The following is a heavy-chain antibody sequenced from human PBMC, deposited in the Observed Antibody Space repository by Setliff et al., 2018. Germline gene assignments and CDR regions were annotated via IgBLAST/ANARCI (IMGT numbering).Heavy chain of an antibody. V-gene: IGHV4-34*08. CDR1: GGTFSDYH. D-gene: IGHD6-19*01. J-gene: IGHJ4*02. Sequence: PSETLSLTCAAYGGTFSDYHWTWIRQSPEKGLEWIGEISPGGSTTYNPSLRSRVTMSVDTAKNRFSLNLTSVTAADTAVYYCATSGFCSAGSCYSFDDWGQGALVT. CDR3: ATSGFCSAGSCYSFDD. CDR2: ISPGGST.